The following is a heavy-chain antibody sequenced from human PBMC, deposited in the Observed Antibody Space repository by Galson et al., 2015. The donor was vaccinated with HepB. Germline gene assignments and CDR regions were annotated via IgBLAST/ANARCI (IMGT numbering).Heavy chain of an antibody. CDR3: AKWGRGSYYLDS. D-gene: IGHD1-26*01. V-gene: IGHV3-30*18. Sequence: SLRLSCAASGFGFRSYGMHWVRQAPGKGLEWVAVISYDGNNKYYADSVKGRFSISRDNSKNTLFLQMNSLRPDDTAVYYCAKWGRGSYYLDSWGQGILVTVSS. CDR2: ISYDGNNK. J-gene: IGHJ4*02. CDR1: GFGFRSYG.